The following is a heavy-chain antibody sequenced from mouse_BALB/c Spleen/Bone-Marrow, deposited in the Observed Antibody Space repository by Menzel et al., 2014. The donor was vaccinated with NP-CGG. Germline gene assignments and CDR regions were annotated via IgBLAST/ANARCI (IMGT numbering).Heavy chain of an antibody. D-gene: IGHD1-2*01. J-gene: IGHJ3*01. Sequence: VKLVESGAELAKPGASVTMSCKASGYTFTVYWIHWVKQRPGQGLEWIGYINPSTAYTEYNQKFKDKATLTADKSSTTAYMQLSSLTSEDSAVYYCALTTATPFAYWGQGTLVTVS. CDR2: INPSTAYT. CDR3: ALTTATPFAY. CDR1: GYTFTVYW. V-gene: IGHV1-7*01.